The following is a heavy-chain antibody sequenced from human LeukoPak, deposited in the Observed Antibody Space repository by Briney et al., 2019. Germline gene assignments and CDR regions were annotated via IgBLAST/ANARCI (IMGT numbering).Heavy chain of an antibody. CDR1: GGSVTSTNW. D-gene: IGHD3-16*02. Sequence: KPSETLSLTCGVSGGSVTSTNWWTWIRQPPGKGLEWIGEVHINGNTNYNPALYGRVTMSVDTSDNHVSLKLTSPTAADTAVYFCAREGGPYRPLDYSGQGTLVTVTS. CDR3: AREGGPYRPLDY. V-gene: IGHV4-4*02. CDR2: VHINGNT. J-gene: IGHJ4*02.